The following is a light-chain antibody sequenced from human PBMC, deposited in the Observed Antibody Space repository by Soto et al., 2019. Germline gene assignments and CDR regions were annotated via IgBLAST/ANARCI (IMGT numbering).Light chain of an antibody. V-gene: IGLV2-14*03. J-gene: IGLJ1*01. CDR3: NSYTSSSTYV. CDR2: DVS. Sequence: QSALTQPASVSGSPGQSITVSCTGTSSDVGGSDHVNWYQQHPGKAPKLMIFDVSNRPSGVSTRFSRSKSGNAASLTISGLQAEDEADYYCNSYTSSSTYVFGTGTKLTVL. CDR1: SSDVGGSDH.